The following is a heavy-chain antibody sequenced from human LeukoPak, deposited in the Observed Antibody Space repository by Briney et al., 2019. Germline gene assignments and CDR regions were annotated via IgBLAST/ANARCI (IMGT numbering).Heavy chain of an antibody. V-gene: IGHV4-4*02. Sequence: SETLSLTCAVSGGSITSSNWWSWVRQPPGKGLEWIGEIYHSENTNYNPSLKSRVTISADTSKNQFSLKLSSVTAADTAVYYCARSSEGRYYYDSSGYSYYYYYMDVWGKGTTVTISS. CDR3: ARSSEGRYYYDSSGYSYYYYYMDV. D-gene: IGHD3-22*01. CDR2: IYHSENT. J-gene: IGHJ6*03. CDR1: GGSITSSNW.